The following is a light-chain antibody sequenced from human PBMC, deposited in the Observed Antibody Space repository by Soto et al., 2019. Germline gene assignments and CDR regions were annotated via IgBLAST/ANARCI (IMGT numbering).Light chain of an antibody. J-gene: IGLJ1*01. V-gene: IGLV2-8*01. CDR1: SSDAGSYNY. CDR2: EVS. CDR3: SSYAGSNNLYV. Sequence: QSVLTQPPSASGSPGQSVTISCTGTSSDAGSYNYVSWYQQHPGKAPKLMIYEVSKRPSGVPDRFSGSKSGNTASLTVSGLQAEDESDYYCSSYAGSNNLYVFGTGTKVTVL.